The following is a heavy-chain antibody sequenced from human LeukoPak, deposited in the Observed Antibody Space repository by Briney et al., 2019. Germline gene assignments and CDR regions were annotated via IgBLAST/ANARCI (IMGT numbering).Heavy chain of an antibody. CDR1: GFTVSSNY. D-gene: IGHD3-22*01. CDR2: ISWDGDIT. CDR3: AKARGLIGGAFDI. V-gene: IGHV3-43*01. Sequence: PGGSLRLSCAASGFTVSSNYMSWVRQAPGKGLEWVSLISWDGDITYYADCVKGRFTISRDNSKNSLYLQMNSLRTEDTALYYCAKARGLIGGAFDIWGQGTMVTVSS. J-gene: IGHJ3*02.